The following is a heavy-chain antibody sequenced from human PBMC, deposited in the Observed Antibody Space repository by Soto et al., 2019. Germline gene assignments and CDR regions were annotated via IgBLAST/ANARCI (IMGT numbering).Heavy chain of an antibody. CDR3: ARDPPPYSSRGYEEDY. D-gene: IGHD6-13*01. Sequence: SVKVSCKSSGYTFTTYGISWVRQAPAQGLEWMGWISAYNGNTNYAQKLEGRVTMTTDTSTSTAYMELRSLRSDDTAVYYCARDPPPYSSRGYEEDYWGQGTVDTVS. CDR2: ISAYNGNT. V-gene: IGHV1-18*04. CDR1: GYTFTTYG. J-gene: IGHJ4*02.